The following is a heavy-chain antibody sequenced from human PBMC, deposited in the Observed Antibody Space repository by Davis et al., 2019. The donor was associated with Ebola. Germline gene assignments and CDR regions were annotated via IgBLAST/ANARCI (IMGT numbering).Heavy chain of an antibody. CDR2: ISGSGGST. J-gene: IGHJ4*02. CDR1: GFTFSSYA. V-gene: IGHV3-23*01. D-gene: IGHD6-19*01. CDR3: ASDLPYSSGWPPAFDY. Sequence: GSLRLSCAASGFTFSSYAMSWVRQAPGKGLEWVSAISGSGGSTYYADSVKGRFTISRDNSKNTLYLQMNSLRAEDTAVYYCASDLPYSSGWPPAFDYWGQGTLVTVSS.